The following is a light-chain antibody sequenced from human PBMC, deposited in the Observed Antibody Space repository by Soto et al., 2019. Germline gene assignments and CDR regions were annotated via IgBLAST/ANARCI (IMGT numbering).Light chain of an antibody. CDR3: QTWGTGIPV. Sequence: QPVLTQSPSASASLGASVKLTCTLNSGHRTYAIAWHQQQPEKGPRYLMKVNSDGSHSKGDGIPDRFSGSSSGAERYLTISSLQSEDEADYYCQTWGTGIPVFGGGTKVTVL. J-gene: IGLJ3*02. CDR1: SGHRTYA. CDR2: VNSDGSH. V-gene: IGLV4-69*01.